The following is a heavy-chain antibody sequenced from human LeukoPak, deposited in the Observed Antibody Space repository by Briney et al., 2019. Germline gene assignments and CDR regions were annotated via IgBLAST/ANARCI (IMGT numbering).Heavy chain of an antibody. CDR2: ISGSGGST. D-gene: IGHD3-10*01. Sequence: GGTLRLSCAASGFSFDNYGMSWVRQAPGKGLEWVSTISGSGGSTYYADSVKGRFTISRDNSKNTLYLQMNSLRAEDTAVYYCARDYFFFGTWGQGTLVTVSS. V-gene: IGHV3-23*01. J-gene: IGHJ4*02. CDR3: ARDYFFFGT. CDR1: GFSFDNYG.